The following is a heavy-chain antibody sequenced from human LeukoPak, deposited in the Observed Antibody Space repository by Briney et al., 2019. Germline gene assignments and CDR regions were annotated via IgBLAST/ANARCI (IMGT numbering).Heavy chain of an antibody. V-gene: IGHV3-23*01. J-gene: IGHJ4*01. Sequence: QPGGSLRLSCAASGFTFSNSAMSWVRQAPGKGLEWVSTLSGSGITTYYADSVKGRFTISRDNSKNTLYLQMNSLRAEDTAVYCCAKGIYSSGWSYFDYWGHGTLVTVSS. CDR3: AKGIYSSGWSYFDY. D-gene: IGHD6-19*01. CDR1: GFTFSNSA. CDR2: LSGSGITT.